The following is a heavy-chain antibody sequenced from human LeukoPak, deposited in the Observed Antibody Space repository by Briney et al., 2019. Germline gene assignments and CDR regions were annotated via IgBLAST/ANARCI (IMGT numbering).Heavy chain of an antibody. CDR2: ISDDGNNK. CDR1: GFTFSNSA. D-gene: IGHD1-26*01. CDR3: AKGSRELPIDY. J-gene: IGHJ4*02. V-gene: IGHV3-30*18. Sequence: GESLRLSCAASGFTFSNSAMHWVRQAPGKGLEWVAVISDDGNNKYYEDSLKGRFAISRDNSKNTLYLQMNSLRPEDTAVYYCAKGSRELPIDYWGQGTLVTVSS.